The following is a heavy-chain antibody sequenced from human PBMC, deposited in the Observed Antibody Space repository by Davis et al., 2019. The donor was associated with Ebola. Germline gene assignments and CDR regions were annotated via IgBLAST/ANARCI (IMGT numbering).Heavy chain of an antibody. J-gene: IGHJ6*02. Sequence: SETLSLTCAVYGGSFSGYYWSWIRQPPGKGLEWFGEINHSGSTNYNPSLKSRVTISVDTSKNQFSLKLSSVTAADTAVYYCAREAYYYGMDVWGQGTTVTVSS. CDR2: INHSGST. V-gene: IGHV4-34*01. CDR1: GGSFSGYY. CDR3: AREAYYYGMDV.